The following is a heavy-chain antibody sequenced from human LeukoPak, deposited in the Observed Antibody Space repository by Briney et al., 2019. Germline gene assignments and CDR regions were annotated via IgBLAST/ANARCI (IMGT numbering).Heavy chain of an antibody. CDR2: INPNSGGT. CDR1: GYTFTGYY. CDR3: ARDLTWYYDFWSGYYRFDP. Sequence: ASVKVSRKASGYTFTGYYMHWVRQAPGQGLEWMGWINPNSGGTNYAQKFQGRVTMTRDTSISTAYMELSRLRSDDTAVYYCARDLTWYYDFWSGYYRFDPWGQGTLVTVSS. V-gene: IGHV1-2*02. J-gene: IGHJ5*02. D-gene: IGHD3-3*01.